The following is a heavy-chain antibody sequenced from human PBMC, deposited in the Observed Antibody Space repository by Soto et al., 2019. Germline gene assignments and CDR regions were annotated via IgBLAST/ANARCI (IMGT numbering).Heavy chain of an antibody. J-gene: IGHJ4*02. Sequence: QITLNESGPTLVKPMQTLTLTCNFSGFSLDSTAVGVGWLRQPPGKALECLALIYWDGDKRYNPSLTNRVIIAKDNPKNQVVLTITHLAPAETGQYFCAQFILGGTFVRGVNFDYWGQGVLVTVSS. D-gene: IGHD3-10*01. CDR2: IYWDGDK. CDR3: AQFILGGTFVRGVNFDY. CDR1: GFSLDSTAVG. V-gene: IGHV2-5*02.